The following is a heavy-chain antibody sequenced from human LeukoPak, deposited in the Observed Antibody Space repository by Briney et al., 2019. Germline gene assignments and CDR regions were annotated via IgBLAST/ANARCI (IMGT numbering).Heavy chain of an antibody. CDR1: GFTFSTYV. J-gene: IGHJ4*02. D-gene: IGHD3-22*01. Sequence: GGSLRLSCVASGFTFSTYVMGWVRQVPGKGLEWASIVSESGASTYYADSVEGRFTISRDNSKDTLSLQMNSLRAEDTALYYCARGYYYDSSAYPGDYWGQGTLVTVSS. CDR3: ARGYYYDSSAYPGDY. CDR2: VSESGAST. V-gene: IGHV3-23*01.